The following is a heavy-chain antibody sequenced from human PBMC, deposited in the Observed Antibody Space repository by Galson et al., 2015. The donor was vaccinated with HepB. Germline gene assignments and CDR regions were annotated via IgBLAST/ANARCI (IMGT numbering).Heavy chain of an antibody. CDR1: GFTFNYHA. D-gene: IGHD3-22*01. V-gene: IGHV3-23*01. Sequence: SLRLSCAASGFTFNYHAMNWVRQAPGKGLEWVASISGSGSSTYYADSVEGRFTISRDNSLDTVDLQMDGLRVDDTAVYYCAKDYLPYYDRWGSYSDLYYFDYRGQGTLVTVSS. CDR3: AKDYLPYYDRWGSYSDLYYFDY. CDR2: ISGSGSST. J-gene: IGHJ4*02.